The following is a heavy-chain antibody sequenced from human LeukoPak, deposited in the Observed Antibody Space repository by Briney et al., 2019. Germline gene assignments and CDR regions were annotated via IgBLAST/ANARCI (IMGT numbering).Heavy chain of an antibody. V-gene: IGHV1-46*01. CDR2: INPSGGST. CDR1: GYTFTGYY. J-gene: IGHJ5*02. Sequence: ASVKVSCKASGYTFTGYYMHWVRQAPGQGLEWMGIINPSGGSTSYAQKFQGRVTMTRDMSTSTVYMELSSLRSEDTAVYYCARGRYSYGSNNWFDPWGQGTLVTVSS. D-gene: IGHD5-18*01. CDR3: ARGRYSYGSNNWFDP.